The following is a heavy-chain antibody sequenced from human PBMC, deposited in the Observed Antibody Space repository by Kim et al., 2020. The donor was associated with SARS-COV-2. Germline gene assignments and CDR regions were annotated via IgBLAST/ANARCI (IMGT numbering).Heavy chain of an antibody. CDR2: INPNSGGT. D-gene: IGHD4-4*01. CDR3: ARTLGPVTPPFDY. V-gene: IGHV1-2*02. J-gene: IGHJ4*02. CDR1: GYTFTGYY. Sequence: ASVKVSCKASGYTFTGYYMHWVRQAPGQGLEWMGWINPNSGGTNYAQKFQGRVTMTRDTSISTAYMELSRLRSDDTAVYYCARTLGPVTPPFDYWGQGTLVTVSS.